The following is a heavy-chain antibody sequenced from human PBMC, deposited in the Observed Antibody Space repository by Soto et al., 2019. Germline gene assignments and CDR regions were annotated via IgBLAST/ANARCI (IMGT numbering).Heavy chain of an antibody. CDR2: IDPKSGGT. Sequence: QLVQSGAEVKKPGASVRVSCKTSGPTFIAYYIHWVRQAPGQGLEWMGWIDPKSGGTTYEQKFLGRVTMTRDTSINTAYMDLNRRTSADPALYYCASVPVAAPEWGQGTLIPVSS. CDR3: ASVPVAAPE. D-gene: IGHD5-12*01. V-gene: IGHV1-2*02. J-gene: IGHJ4*02. CDR1: GPTFIAYY.